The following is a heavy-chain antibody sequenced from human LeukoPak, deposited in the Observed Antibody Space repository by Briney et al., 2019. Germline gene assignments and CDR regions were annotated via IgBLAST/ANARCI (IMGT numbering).Heavy chain of an antibody. V-gene: IGHV3-23*01. J-gene: IGHJ4*02. CDR3: AKSHRQWELPHPLDY. CDR2: ISGSGGST. CDR1: GFTFSSYA. D-gene: IGHD1-26*01. Sequence: PGGSLRLSCAASGFTFSSYAMSWVRQAPGKGLEWVSAISGSGGSTYYADSVKGRFTISRDNSKNTLYLQMNSLRAEDTAVYYCAKSHRQWELPHPLDYWGQGTLVTVSS.